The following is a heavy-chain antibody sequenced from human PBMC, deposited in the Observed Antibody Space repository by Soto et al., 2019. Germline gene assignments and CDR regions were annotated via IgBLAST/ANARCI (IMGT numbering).Heavy chain of an antibody. Sequence: SGPTLVNPTQTLTLTCTFSGFSLSTSGVGVGWIRQPPGKALEWLALIYWDDDKRYSPSLKSSLTITKHTSKNQVVLTMTNMDPVDTATYYCAHRPFLAGKLVFPLTNWFDPWGQGTLVTGSS. CDR3: AHRPFLAGKLVFPLTNWFDP. J-gene: IGHJ5*02. CDR1: GFSLSTSGVG. CDR2: IYWDDDK. V-gene: IGHV2-5*02. D-gene: IGHD6-13*01.